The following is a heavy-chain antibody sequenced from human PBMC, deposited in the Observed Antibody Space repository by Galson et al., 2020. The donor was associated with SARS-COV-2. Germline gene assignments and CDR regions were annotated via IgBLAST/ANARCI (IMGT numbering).Heavy chain of an antibody. Sequence: ASVKVSCKASGYTFTSYGISWVRQAPGQGLEWMGWISAYNGNTNYAQKLQGRVTMTTDTSTSTAYMELRSLRSDDTAVYYCVRDGGLGYYYDSSGYPSNWFDPWGQGTLVTVSS. V-gene: IGHV1-18*04. CDR1: GYTFTSYG. D-gene: IGHD3-22*01. CDR2: ISAYNGNT. CDR3: VRDGGLGYYYDSSGYPSNWFDP. J-gene: IGHJ5*02.